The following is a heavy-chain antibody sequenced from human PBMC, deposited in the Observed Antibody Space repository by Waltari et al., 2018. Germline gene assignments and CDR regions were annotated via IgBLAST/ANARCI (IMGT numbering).Heavy chain of an antibody. J-gene: IGHJ4*02. CDR1: GGSFSGYY. D-gene: IGHD3-22*01. CDR2: INHSGST. V-gene: IGHV4-34*01. Sequence: QVQLQQWGAGLLKPSETLSLTCAVYGGSFSGYYWSWIRQPPGPGLEWIGEINHSGSTNYNPSLKSRVTISVDTSKNQFALKLSSVTAADTAVYYCARCKTYYYDSSGYYYSHWGQGTLVTVSS. CDR3: ARCKTYYYDSSGYYYSH.